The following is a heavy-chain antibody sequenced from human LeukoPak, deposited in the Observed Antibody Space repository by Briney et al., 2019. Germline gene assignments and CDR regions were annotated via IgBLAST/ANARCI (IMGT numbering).Heavy chain of an antibody. J-gene: IGHJ4*02. CDR3: AKDLNWGGR. CDR2: ISGSGGST. CDR1: GFTFSSYA. Sequence: GGSLRLSCAGTGFTFSSYAMSWVRQAPGKGLEWVSGISGSGGSTYYADSVKGRFTISRDNSKNTLYLQMNSLRAEDTAVYYCAKDLNWGGRWGQGTLVTVSS. D-gene: IGHD7-27*01. V-gene: IGHV3-23*01.